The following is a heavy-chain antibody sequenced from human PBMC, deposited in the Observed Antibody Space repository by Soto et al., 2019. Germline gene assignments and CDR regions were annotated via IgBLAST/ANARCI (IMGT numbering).Heavy chain of an antibody. Sequence: GASVKVSCKASGGTFSSYAISWVRQAPGQGLEWMGGIIPIFGTANYAQKFQGRVTITADESTSTAYMELSSLRSEDTAVYYCARNGVIVGATHFDYWGQGTLVTVS. CDR1: GGTFSSYA. CDR3: ARNGVIVGATHFDY. D-gene: IGHD1-26*01. CDR2: IIPIFGTA. V-gene: IGHV1-69*13. J-gene: IGHJ4*02.